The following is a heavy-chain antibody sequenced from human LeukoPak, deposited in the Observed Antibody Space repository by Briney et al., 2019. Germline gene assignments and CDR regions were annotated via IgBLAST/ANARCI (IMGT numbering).Heavy chain of an antibody. CDR2: ISSSSRTM. CDR3: ARDYSVMDIVASYFFDY. J-gene: IGHJ4*02. Sequence: GGSLRLSCAASGFTFSRYSMNWVRQAPGKGLEWVSYISSSSRTMYYADSVKGRFTISRDNAENSLYLQMNSLRAEDTAVYYCARDYSVMDIVASYFFDYWGQGTLVTVSS. D-gene: IGHD5-12*01. CDR1: GFTFSRYS. V-gene: IGHV3-48*04.